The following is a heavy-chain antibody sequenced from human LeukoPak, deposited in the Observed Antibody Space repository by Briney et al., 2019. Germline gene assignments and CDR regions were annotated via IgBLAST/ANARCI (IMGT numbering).Heavy chain of an antibody. CDR2: VSSGFHA. V-gene: IGHV3-13*01. Sequence: GGSLRLSCTASGFTLGSHDMHWVRQIPGQGLEWVAAVSSGFHAFFADSVQGRFTVSREDARNSLYLQMNSLRAGDMAVYYCVREARGYHYTYFDYWGQGTLVTVSS. CDR3: VREARGYHYTYFDY. J-gene: IGHJ4*02. CDR1: GFTLGSHD. D-gene: IGHD5-18*01.